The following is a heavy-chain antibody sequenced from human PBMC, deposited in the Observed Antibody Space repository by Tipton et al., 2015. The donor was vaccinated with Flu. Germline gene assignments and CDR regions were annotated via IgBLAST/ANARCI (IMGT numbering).Heavy chain of an antibody. Sequence: GLVKPSETLSLSCTVSGGSINSYYWSWIRQPPGKGLEWIGHISDTGSRNYNPSLRSRVTISLDTSKNQLSLVLNSVTAADTAMYYCARDQAVSGRLDSGRGYHYYHGMDVWGQGTTVTVSS. CDR3: ARDQAVSGRLDSGRGYHYYHGMDV. CDR2: ISDTGSR. CDR1: GGSINSYY. J-gene: IGHJ6*02. V-gene: IGHV4-59*01. D-gene: IGHD6-19*01.